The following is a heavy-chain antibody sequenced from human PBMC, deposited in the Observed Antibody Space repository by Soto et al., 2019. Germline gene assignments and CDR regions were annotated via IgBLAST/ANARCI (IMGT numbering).Heavy chain of an antibody. CDR1: GYTFTGYY. V-gene: IGHV1-2*04. J-gene: IGHJ6*02. D-gene: IGHD6-13*01. Sequence: GASVKVSCKASGYTFTGYYMHWVRQAPGQGLEWMGWINPNSGGTNYAQKFQGWVTMTRDTSISTAYMELSRLRSDDTAVYYCARTLIAAAGTNYYYSYGMDVWGQGTTVTVSS. CDR2: INPNSGGT. CDR3: ARTLIAAAGTNYYYSYGMDV.